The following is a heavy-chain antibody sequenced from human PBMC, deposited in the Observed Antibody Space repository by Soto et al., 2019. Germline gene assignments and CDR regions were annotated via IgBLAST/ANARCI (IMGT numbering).Heavy chain of an antibody. CDR3: AKDGVDHNSVWDPFDI. V-gene: IGHV3-23*01. J-gene: IGHJ3*02. CDR2: MGGANGDT. D-gene: IGHD2-15*01. CDR1: GFIFSDYA. Sequence: EVQMLESGGGLVQPGGSMRLSCAASGFIFSDYAMSWVRQAPGKGLEWVAGMGGANGDTYYTESVRGRFAISRDNSKSTLFLQLSSLRAEDTAVYFCAKDGVDHNSVWDPFDIWGQGTLVTVSS.